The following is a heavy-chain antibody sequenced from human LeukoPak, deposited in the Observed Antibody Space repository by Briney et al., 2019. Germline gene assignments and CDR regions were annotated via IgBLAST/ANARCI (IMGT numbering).Heavy chain of an antibody. CDR2: IYYTGST. D-gene: IGHD4-23*01. CDR3: ARHADHSGKGFDH. Sequence: PSETLSLTCTVSGDSISSRSSFWGCIRQPPGKGLEWIGSIYYTGSTHYNPSLKSRVTISVDTTKNQFSLKLNSVTAADTAVYFCARHADHSGKGFDHWGQGTLVTVSS. CDR1: GDSISSRSSF. J-gene: IGHJ4*02. V-gene: IGHV4-39*01.